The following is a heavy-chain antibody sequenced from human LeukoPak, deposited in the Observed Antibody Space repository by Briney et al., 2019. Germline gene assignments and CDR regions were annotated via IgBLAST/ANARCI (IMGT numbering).Heavy chain of an antibody. Sequence: ASVKVSCKSSGFTFTGYYINWVRQAPGQGLEWMGWINLNSGGTNYAQKFQGWVTMTRDTSISTAYMELHRLSSDDTAVYFCVRDRATVATPYFDYWGQGTQVTVSS. V-gene: IGHV1-2*04. CDR2: INLNSGGT. D-gene: IGHD4-23*01. J-gene: IGHJ4*02. CDR1: GFTFTGYY. CDR3: VRDRATVATPYFDY.